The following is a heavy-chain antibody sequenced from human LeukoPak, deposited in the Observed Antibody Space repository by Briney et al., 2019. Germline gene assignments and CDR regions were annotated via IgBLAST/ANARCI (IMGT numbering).Heavy chain of an antibody. CDR1: GGSISSYY. V-gene: IGHV4-59*01. D-gene: IGHD5-12*01. CDR2: SYYSGST. J-gene: IGHJ6*03. Sequence: PSETLSLTCTVAGGSISSYYWSWIRQPAGKGLEWIGYSYYSGSTNYNPSLKSRVTISVDTSKNQFSLKLSSVTAADTAVYYCARGGYSGYDSVYYMDVWGKGTTVTVSS. CDR3: ARGGYSGYDSVYYMDV.